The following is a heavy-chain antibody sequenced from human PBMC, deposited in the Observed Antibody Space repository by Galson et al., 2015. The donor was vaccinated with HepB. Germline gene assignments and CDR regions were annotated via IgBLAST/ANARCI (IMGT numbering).Heavy chain of an antibody. Sequence: SLRLSCAASGFTFSSYAMHWVRQAPGKGLEWVAVISYDGSNKYYADSVKGRFTISRDNSKNTLYLQMNSLRAEDTAVYYCARDRFTLDWGQGTLVTVSS. CDR3: ARDRFTLD. CDR2: ISYDGSNK. J-gene: IGHJ4*02. D-gene: IGHD3-16*01. V-gene: IGHV3-30*04. CDR1: GFTFSSYA.